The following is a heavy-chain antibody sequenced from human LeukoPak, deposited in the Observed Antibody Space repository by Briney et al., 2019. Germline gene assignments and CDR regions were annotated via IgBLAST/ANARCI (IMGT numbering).Heavy chain of an antibody. V-gene: IGHV4-39*07. CDR2: IPYSGST. D-gene: IGHD3-10*01. Sequence: SETLSLTCTVSGDSISSSSYYWSWIRQPPGKGLEWIGSIPYSGSTYYNPSLKSRVTISVDTSKNQFSLNLSSVSAADTAVYYCARCKDYYVSGSYYKTFDYWGQGTLVTVSS. CDR1: GDSISSSSYY. J-gene: IGHJ4*02. CDR3: ARCKDYYVSGSYYKTFDY.